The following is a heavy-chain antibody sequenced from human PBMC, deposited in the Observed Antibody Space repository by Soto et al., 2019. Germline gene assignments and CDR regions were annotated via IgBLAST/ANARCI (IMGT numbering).Heavy chain of an antibody. V-gene: IGHV1-18*04. CDR3: ARDQGTYYYDSSGYYSRADAFDI. Sequence: QVQLVQSGAEVNNPGASVNVSCKASGYTFTSYGISWVRQAPGQGLEWMGWISAYNGNTNYAQKLQGRVTMTTDTSTSTAYMELRSLRSDDTAVYYCARDQGTYYYDSSGYYSRADAFDIWGQGTMVTVSS. CDR2: ISAYNGNT. CDR1: GYTFTSYG. J-gene: IGHJ3*02. D-gene: IGHD3-22*01.